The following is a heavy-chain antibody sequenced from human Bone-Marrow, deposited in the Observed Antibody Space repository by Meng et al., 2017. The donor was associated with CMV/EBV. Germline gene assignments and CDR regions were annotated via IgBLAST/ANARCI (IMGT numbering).Heavy chain of an antibody. D-gene: IGHD3-9*01. V-gene: IGHV4-39*01. Sequence: TFSSYWMSWIRQPPGKGLEWIGSIYYSGSTYYNPSLKSRVTISVDTSKNQFSLKLSSVTAADTAVYYCARFEDDILTGYYYGMDVWGQGTTVTVSS. CDR2: IYYSGST. CDR1: TFSSYW. J-gene: IGHJ6*02. CDR3: ARFEDDILTGYYYGMDV.